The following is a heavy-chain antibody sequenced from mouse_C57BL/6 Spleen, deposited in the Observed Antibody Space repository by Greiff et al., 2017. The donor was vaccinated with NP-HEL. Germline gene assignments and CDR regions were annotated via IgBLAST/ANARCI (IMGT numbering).Heavy chain of an antibody. CDR3: AVKDLPLANWDEYYFDY. Sequence: QVQLQQSGAELARPGASVKMSCKASGYTFTSYTMHWVKQRPGQGLEWIGYINPSSGYTKYNQKFKDKATLTADKSSSTAYMQLSSLTSEDSAVYYCAVKDLPLANWDEYYFDYWGQGTTLTVSS. D-gene: IGHD4-1*01. CDR1: GYTFTSYT. J-gene: IGHJ2*01. V-gene: IGHV1-4*01. CDR2: INPSSGYT.